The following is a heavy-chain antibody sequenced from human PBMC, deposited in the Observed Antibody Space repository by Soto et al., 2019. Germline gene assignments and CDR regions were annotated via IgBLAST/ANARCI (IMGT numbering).Heavy chain of an antibody. CDR3: AKLSSPFVY. J-gene: IGHJ4*02. CDR1: GFTFSSYG. V-gene: IGHV3-30*18. CDR2: ISYDGSNK. Sequence: PGGSLRLSCAASGFTFSSYGMHWVRQAPGKGLEWVAVISYDGSNKYYADSVKGRFTISRDNSKNTLYLQMNSLRAEDTAVYYCAKLSSPFVYWGQGTLVTVSS.